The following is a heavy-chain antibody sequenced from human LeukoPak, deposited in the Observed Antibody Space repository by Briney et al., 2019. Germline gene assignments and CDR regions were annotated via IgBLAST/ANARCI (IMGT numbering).Heavy chain of an antibody. CDR2: ISGSGGST. V-gene: IGHV3-23*01. CDR1: GFTFSSYA. Sequence: PGGSLRLSCAASGFTFSSYAMSWVRQAPGKGLEWVSAISGSGGSTCYADSVKGRFTISRDNSKNTLYLQMNSLRAEDTAVYYCAKSPHYYDSSGYYNPTAYYFDYWGQGTLVTVSS. D-gene: IGHD3-22*01. CDR3: AKSPHYYDSSGYYNPTAYYFDY. J-gene: IGHJ4*02.